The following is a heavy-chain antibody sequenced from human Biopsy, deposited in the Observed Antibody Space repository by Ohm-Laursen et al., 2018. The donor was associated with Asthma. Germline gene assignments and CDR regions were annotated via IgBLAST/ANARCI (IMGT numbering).Heavy chain of an antibody. CDR3: ASDFPKDYVRYNFQF. CDR1: GNGLTDLS. Sequence: SMKVSCKIPGNGLTDLSFHGVRKAPGKGLEWMGGNILKEGGTVNARRFQGRVTMTEDTSTDTAYMELSSLSSDDTAVYYCASDFPKDYVRYNFQFWGQGTLVTVSS. CDR2: NILKEGGT. J-gene: IGHJ4*02. D-gene: IGHD4-17*01. V-gene: IGHV1-24*01.